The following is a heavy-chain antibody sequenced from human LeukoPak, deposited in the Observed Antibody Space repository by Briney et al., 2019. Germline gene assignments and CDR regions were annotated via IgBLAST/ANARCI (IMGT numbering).Heavy chain of an antibody. CDR2: ISGSGGST. Sequence: GGSLRLSCAASGFTFSTYAMSWVRQTPEKGLEWVSAISGSGGSTYYADSVKGRFTISRDNSKNTLYLQMNSLRAEDTAVYYCAKGLSTVTRPFDYWGQGTLVTVSS. CDR1: GFTFSTYA. CDR3: AKGLSTVTRPFDY. J-gene: IGHJ4*02. V-gene: IGHV3-23*01. D-gene: IGHD4-17*01.